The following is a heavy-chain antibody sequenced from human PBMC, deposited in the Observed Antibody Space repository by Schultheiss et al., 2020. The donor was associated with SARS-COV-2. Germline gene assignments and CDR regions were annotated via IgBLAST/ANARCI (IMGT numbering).Heavy chain of an antibody. CDR2: IIPIFGTA. J-gene: IGHJ3*02. CDR3: ARDMGKYCSGGSCYSGAFDI. Sequence: SVKVSCKASGGTFSSYAISWVRQAPGQGLEWMGGIIPIFGTANYAQKFQGRVTMTTDTSTSTAYMELSSLRSEDTAVYYCARDMGKYCSGGSCYSGAFDIWGQGTMVTVSS. V-gene: IGHV1-69*05. D-gene: IGHD2-15*01. CDR1: GGTFSSYA.